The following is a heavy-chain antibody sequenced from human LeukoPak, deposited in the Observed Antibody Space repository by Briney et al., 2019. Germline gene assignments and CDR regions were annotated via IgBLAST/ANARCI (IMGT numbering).Heavy chain of an antibody. V-gene: IGHV4-34*01. CDR1: GGSFKGYY. CDR2: INHSGST. Sequence: SETLSLTCAVYGGSFKGYYWRWIRQSPGKGLEWIGEINHSGSTNYNPSLKSRVTISVDTSKNQFSLKLSSVTAADTAVYYCARRLGYHYACSGYYYWGQGTLVTVSS. CDR3: ARRLGYHYACSGYYY. J-gene: IGHJ4*02. D-gene: IGHD3-22*01.